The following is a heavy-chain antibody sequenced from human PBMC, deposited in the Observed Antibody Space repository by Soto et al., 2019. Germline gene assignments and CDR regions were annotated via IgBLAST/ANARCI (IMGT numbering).Heavy chain of an antibody. J-gene: IGHJ4*02. Sequence: ASVKVSCKASGDTFTTYDINWVRQATGHGLEWMGWINPNSGNIGYAQRFQGRVTMTRDTAIRTAYMEVSSLRSDDTAVYYCERGRPSASYYLFDYWGQGTLVTVSS. CDR3: ERGRPSASYYLFDY. CDR1: GDTFTTYD. CDR2: INPNSGNI. D-gene: IGHD3-10*01. V-gene: IGHV1-8*01.